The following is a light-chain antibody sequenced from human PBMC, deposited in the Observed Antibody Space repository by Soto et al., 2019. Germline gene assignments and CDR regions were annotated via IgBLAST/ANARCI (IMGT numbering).Light chain of an antibody. CDR3: TSWTTSTTMI. CDR1: SSDIGAYNF. Sequence: QSVLTQPASVSGSPGQSITISCTGTSSDIGAYNFVSWYQQHPGKAPKLMLYDVNIRPSGVSNRVSGSKSGNTASLTISGRQAEDEADYYCTSWTTSTTMIFGGGTQLTVL. J-gene: IGLJ2*01. CDR2: DVN. V-gene: IGLV2-14*03.